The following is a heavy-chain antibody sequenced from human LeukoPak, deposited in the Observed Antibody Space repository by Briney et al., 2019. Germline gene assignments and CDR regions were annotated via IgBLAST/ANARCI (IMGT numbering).Heavy chain of an antibody. CDR2: ISAYNGNT. Sequence: GASVKVSCKASGYTFTSYGISWVRQAPAQGLEWMGWISAYNGNTNYAQKLHGRVTMTTDTSTSTAYMELRSLRSDDTAVYYCARDRVAVADNDAFDIWGQGTMVTVPS. V-gene: IGHV1-18*01. D-gene: IGHD6-19*01. CDR1: GYTFTSYG. CDR3: ARDRVAVADNDAFDI. J-gene: IGHJ3*02.